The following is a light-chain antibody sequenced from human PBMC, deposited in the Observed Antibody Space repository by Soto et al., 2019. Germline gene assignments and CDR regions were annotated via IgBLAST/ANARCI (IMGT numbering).Light chain of an antibody. CDR2: DVR. CDR3: SAYTSISTRI. CDR1: SSDVGGYNY. V-gene: IGLV2-14*01. J-gene: IGLJ1*01. Sequence: QSALTQPASVSGSPGQSITIYCTGTSSDVGGYNYVSWYQQHPGKAPKLMIYDVRNRPSGVSNRFSGSKSGNTASLTISGLQAEDEADYYCSAYTSISTRIFGTGTKVTVL.